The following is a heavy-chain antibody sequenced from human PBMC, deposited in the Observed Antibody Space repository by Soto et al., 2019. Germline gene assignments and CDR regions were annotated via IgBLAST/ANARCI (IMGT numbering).Heavy chain of an antibody. CDR2: LGTSGDT. CDR1: GFSISSSD. CDR3: TRDRQIYRFYYYGMDV. Sequence: EVQLVESGGGLVQPGGSLKLSCVASGFSISSSDMHWVRQVMGKGLEWVSTLGTSGDTFYSGSVKGRFTISREDAKNSFHLQMNNLRAEDSAVCYCTRDRQIYRFYYYGMDVWGQGTAVTVS. V-gene: IGHV3-13*01. J-gene: IGHJ6*02. D-gene: IGHD3-3*01.